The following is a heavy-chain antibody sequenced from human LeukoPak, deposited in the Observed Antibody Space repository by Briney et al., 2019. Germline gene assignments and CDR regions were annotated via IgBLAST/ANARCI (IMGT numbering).Heavy chain of an antibody. CDR3: ARDSSGYHT. V-gene: IGHV4-34*01. J-gene: IGHJ5*02. Sequence: SETLSLTCAVYGGPFSGYYWSWIRQPPGKGLEWIGEINHSGSTNYNPSLKSRVTISVDTSKNQFSLKLSSVTAADTAVYYCARDSSGYHTWGQGTLVTVSS. CDR2: INHSGST. CDR1: GGPFSGYY. D-gene: IGHD3-22*01.